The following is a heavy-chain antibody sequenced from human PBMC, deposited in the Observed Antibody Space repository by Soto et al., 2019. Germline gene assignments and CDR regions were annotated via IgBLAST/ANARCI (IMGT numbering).Heavy chain of an antibody. J-gene: IGHJ6*02. CDR1: GFTFSAYY. Sequence: QEQLVESGGGLVRPGGSLRLSCAASGFTFSAYYMKWMRQAPGKGLEWVSYITSSSDYTNYAGSVKGRFTISRDNAKNSLYLQMNSLRVEDTAVYYCVREYYYGMDVWCQGTTVTVSS. V-gene: IGHV3-11*05. CDR2: ITSSSDYT. CDR3: VREYYYGMDV.